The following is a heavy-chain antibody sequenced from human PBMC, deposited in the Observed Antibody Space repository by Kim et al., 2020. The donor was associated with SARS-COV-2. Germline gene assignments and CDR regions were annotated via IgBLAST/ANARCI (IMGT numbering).Heavy chain of an antibody. CDR3: ARYGDMVRGVNFDY. V-gene: IGHV4-39*01. D-gene: IGHD3-10*01. Sequence: SETLSLTCTVSGGSISSSRYYWGWIRQPPGKGLEWIGSIYYSGSTYYNPSLKSRVTISVDTSKNQFSLKLSSVTAADTAVYYCARYGDMVRGVNFDYWGQGTLVTVSS. CDR2: IYYSGST. J-gene: IGHJ4*02. CDR1: GGSISSSRYY.